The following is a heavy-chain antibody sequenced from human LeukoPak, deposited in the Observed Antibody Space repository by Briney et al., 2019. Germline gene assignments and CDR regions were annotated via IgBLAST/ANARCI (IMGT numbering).Heavy chain of an antibody. Sequence: SETLSLTCTVSGGSISSYYWSWIRQPPGKGLEWIGYIYYSGSTNYSPSLKSRVTISVDTSKNQFSLKLSSVTAADTAVYYCARESSYYFDYWGQGTLVTVSS. CDR3: ARESSYYFDY. CDR1: GGSISSYY. CDR2: IYYSGST. J-gene: IGHJ4*02. V-gene: IGHV4-59*01.